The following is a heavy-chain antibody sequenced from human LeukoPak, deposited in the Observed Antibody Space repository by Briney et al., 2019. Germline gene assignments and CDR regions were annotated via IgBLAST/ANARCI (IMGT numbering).Heavy chain of an antibody. V-gene: IGHV4-31*03. CDR1: GVSLSSGGYY. D-gene: IGHD4-11*01. Sequence: SEPLSLPCTVSGVSLSSGGYYWSWIRKHPGKGLEWIGYIYYSGSTYYNPSLKSRLTISLDTSSNQFSLKLNSVTAADTAVYYCARGPVRDYSNYWGQGTLVTVSS. J-gene: IGHJ4*02. CDR3: ARGPVRDYSNY. CDR2: IYYSGST.